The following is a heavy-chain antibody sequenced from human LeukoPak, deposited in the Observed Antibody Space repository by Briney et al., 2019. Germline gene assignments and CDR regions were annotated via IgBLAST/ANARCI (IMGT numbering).Heavy chain of an antibody. J-gene: IGHJ4*02. Sequence: SETLSLTCTVSGGSISSSSYYWGWIRQPPGKGLEWIGSIYYSGSTYYNPSLKSRVTISVDTSKNQFSLKLSSVTAADTAVYYCARAGDLIDYWGQGTLVTVSS. V-gene: IGHV4-39*07. CDR2: IYYSGST. D-gene: IGHD3-16*01. CDR3: ARAGDLIDY. CDR1: GGSISSSSYY.